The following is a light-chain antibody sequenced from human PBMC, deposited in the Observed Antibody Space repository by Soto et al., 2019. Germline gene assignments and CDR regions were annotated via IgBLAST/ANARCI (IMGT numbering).Light chain of an antibody. Sequence: DRVVTQSPATLSVAPGERVPFSCRASQGVSRKLAWYQHKPGQAPRLLISGASTRAPGISARFSGSGSETDFTLTICSLEPEDLGVYYCLHRMKWPLPFGQVTRLEFK. CDR2: GAS. J-gene: IGKJ5*01. CDR3: LHRMKWPLP. V-gene: IGKV3-15*01. CDR1: QGVSRK.